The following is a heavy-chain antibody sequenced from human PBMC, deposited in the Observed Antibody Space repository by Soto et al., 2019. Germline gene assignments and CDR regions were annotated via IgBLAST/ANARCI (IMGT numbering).Heavy chain of an antibody. Sequence: PSETLSLTCAVSGVSIRTSSGNYWAWIRQPPGKGLEWIGSVYYSGNTYYNPSLKSRVTISVDTPRNQFSLKLSSVTAADTAVYYCARARGQWLANYYYGMDVWGQGTTVTVSS. CDR2: VYYSGNT. CDR3: ARARGQWLANYYYGMDV. D-gene: IGHD6-19*01. V-gene: IGHV4-39*07. J-gene: IGHJ6*02. CDR1: GVSIRTSSGNY.